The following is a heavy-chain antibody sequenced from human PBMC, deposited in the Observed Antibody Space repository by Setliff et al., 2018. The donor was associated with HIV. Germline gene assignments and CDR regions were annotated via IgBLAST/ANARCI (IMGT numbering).Heavy chain of an antibody. J-gene: IGHJ4*02. CDR3: ASATVGGASPFDS. CDR2: VYYTGES. Sequence: PSETLSLTCSVYGGSISRGGRYWGWIRQHPGRGLEWLGYVYYTGESFYKPSLGGRVTLLQDKSKNQFSLELRSVTAADTAVYYCASATVGGASPFDSWGPGTLVTVSS. V-gene: IGHV4-31*03. CDR1: GGSISRGGRY. D-gene: IGHD4-4*01.